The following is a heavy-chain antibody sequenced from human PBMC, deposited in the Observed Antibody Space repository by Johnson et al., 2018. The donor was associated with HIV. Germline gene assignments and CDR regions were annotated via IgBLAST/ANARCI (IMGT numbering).Heavy chain of an antibody. CDR3: ARAYTYGAFDL. J-gene: IGHJ3*01. CDR2: ISYDGSNK. V-gene: IGHV3-30*14. Sequence: QMLLVESGGGLVQPGRSLRLSCAASGFTFSSYAMHWVRQAPGKGLEWVAVISYDGSNKYYADSVKGRFTISRDNSKNTLYLQMNSLRAEDTAVYFCARAYTYGAFDLWGQGTLVTVSS. D-gene: IGHD3-16*01. CDR1: GFTFSSYA.